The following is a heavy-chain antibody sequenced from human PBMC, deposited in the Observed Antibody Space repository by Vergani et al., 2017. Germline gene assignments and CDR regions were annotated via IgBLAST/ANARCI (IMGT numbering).Heavy chain of an antibody. Sequence: EVQLVESGGVVVQPGGSLRLSCAASGFTFDDYTMHWVRQAPGKGLEWVSLISWDSGSTYYADSVKGRFTISRDNSKNSLYLQMNSLRTEDTALYYCAKESGYDILTGYDDAFDIWGQGTMVTVSS. J-gene: IGHJ3*02. CDR2: ISWDSGST. CDR1: GFTFDDYT. CDR3: AKESGYDILTGYDDAFDI. D-gene: IGHD3-9*01. V-gene: IGHV3-43*01.